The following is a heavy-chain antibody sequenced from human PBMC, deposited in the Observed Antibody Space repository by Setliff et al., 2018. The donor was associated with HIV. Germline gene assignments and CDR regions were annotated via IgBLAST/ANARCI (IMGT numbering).Heavy chain of an antibody. V-gene: IGHV1-69*05. Sequence: SVKVSCKASGGTFSNYGMSWVRQAPGQGLEWMGGIIPSSGTANYAQKFQGRVTITTDESTSTAYMELSGLRSEDTAVYYCARDFGGYCSSMSCPGLFDPWGQGTLVTVSS. J-gene: IGHJ5*02. CDR1: GGTFSNYG. D-gene: IGHD2-2*01. CDR2: IIPSSGTA. CDR3: ARDFGGYCSSMSCPGLFDP.